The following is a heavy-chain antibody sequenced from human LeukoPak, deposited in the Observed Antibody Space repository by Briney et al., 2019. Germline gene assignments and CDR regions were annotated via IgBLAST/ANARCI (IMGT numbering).Heavy chain of an antibody. CDR1: GYTFTSYD. D-gene: IGHD6-19*01. J-gene: IGHJ4*02. Sequence: GASVRVSCKASGYTFTSYDINWVRQATGQGLEWMGWMNPNSGNTGYAQKFQGKVTMTRNTSISTAYMELSSLRSEDTAVYYCARILVGGWGDFDYWGQGTLVTVSS. V-gene: IGHV1-8*01. CDR2: MNPNSGNT. CDR3: ARILVGGWGDFDY.